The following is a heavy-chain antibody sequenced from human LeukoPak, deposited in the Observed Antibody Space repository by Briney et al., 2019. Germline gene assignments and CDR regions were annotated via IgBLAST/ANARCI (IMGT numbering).Heavy chain of an antibody. D-gene: IGHD2-21*01. CDR3: SRDGHTGMDV. CDR2: VRSRAYGGTI. J-gene: IGHJ6*02. Sequence: GGSLRLSCAASGFTFSNYAMSWVRQAPGKGLEWVGFVRSRAYGGTIEYAASVKGRFTVSRDDSKSIAYLQMNSLKTEDTAVYYCSRDGHTGMDVWGQGTTVTVSS. V-gene: IGHV3-49*04. CDR1: GFTFSNYA.